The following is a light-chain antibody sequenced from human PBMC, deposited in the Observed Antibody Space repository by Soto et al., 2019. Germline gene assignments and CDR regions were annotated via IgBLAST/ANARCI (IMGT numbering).Light chain of an antibody. CDR1: QSINSNY. J-gene: IGKJ5*01. CDR2: DTS. Sequence: EIVLTQSPATLSLSPGERATLSCGASQSINSNYLAWYQQKPGLAPRLVIYDTSRGAPGIPDRLTGSGSGTDFTLTISRLEPEDSAIYYCQQYGSSPTFGQGTRPEIK. CDR3: QQYGSSPT. V-gene: IGKV3D-20*01.